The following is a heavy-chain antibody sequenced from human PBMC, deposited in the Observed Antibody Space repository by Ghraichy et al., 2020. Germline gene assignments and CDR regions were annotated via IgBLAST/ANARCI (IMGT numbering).Heavy chain of an antibody. V-gene: IGHV3-48*02. J-gene: IGHJ6*02. Sequence: LSLTCVGSGFTFSSYSMNWVRQSPGKGLEWVSYITSSSSFTSYADSVKGRFTISRDNAHNSLYLQMNSLRDEDTAVYFCARGSKVVRFFYYDGMDVWGQGTTVTVSS. CDR3: ARGSKVVRFFYYDGMDV. CDR2: ITSSSSFT. CDR1: GFTFSSYS. D-gene: IGHD4-23*01.